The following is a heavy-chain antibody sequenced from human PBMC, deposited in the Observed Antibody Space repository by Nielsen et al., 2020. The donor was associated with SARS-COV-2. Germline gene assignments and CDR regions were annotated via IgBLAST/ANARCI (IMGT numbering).Heavy chain of an antibody. V-gene: IGHV4-59*08. J-gene: IGHJ6*03. CDR3: ARALTDSAWRGVHYVDV. CDR1: DASISTHY. Sequence: SETLSLTCTVPDASISTHYWSWIRQAPGKGLEWIGYIHSNRNTNYKPSLKSRVAMSLDTSNNHFSLRLSSVTAADTATYYCARALTDSAWRGVHYVDVWGTGTTVTVSS. CDR2: IHSNRNT. D-gene: IGHD2-21*02.